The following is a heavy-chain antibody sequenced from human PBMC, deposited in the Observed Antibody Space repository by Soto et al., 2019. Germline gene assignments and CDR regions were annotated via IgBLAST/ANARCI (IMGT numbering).Heavy chain of an antibody. V-gene: IGHV3-7*05. D-gene: IGHD6-19*01. CDR3: VSDRGWSRFDD. CDR1: GFPFSSYW. J-gene: IGHJ4*01. CDR2: IKEDGSEK. Sequence: PGASLRLSCAASGFPFSSYWMTWVRQAPGKGLEWVGHIKEDGSEKYYVDSVKGRFTISRDNAKNSLYLQMSSVRAEDTAIYYCVSDRGWSRFDDWGHGTLVTLSS.